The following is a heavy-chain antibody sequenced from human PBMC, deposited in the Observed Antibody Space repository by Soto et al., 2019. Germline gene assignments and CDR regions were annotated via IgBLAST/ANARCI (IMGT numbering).Heavy chain of an antibody. Sequence: PSETLSLTCAVSGGSISSGGYSWSWIRQPPGKGLEWIGYMYHSGSTYYNPSLKSRVTISIDRSKNQFSLKLSSVTAADTATYYCAHRRAYSSSSGRYFDYWGQGALVTVS. D-gene: IGHD6-6*01. CDR2: MYHSGST. CDR1: GGSISSGGYS. J-gene: IGHJ4*02. CDR3: AHRRAYSSSSGRYFDY. V-gene: IGHV4-30-2*01.